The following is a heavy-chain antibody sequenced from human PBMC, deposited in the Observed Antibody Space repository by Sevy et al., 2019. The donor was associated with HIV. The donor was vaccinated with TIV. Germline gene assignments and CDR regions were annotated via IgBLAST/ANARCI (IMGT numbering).Heavy chain of an antibody. CDR3: ARHNGWGYFDY. CDR2: VYYSGGT. J-gene: IGHJ4*02. D-gene: IGHD3-16*01. V-gene: IGHV4-59*08. CDR1: GGSISSYY. Sequence: SETLSLTCTVSGGSISSYYWSWIRQPPGKGLEWIGYVYYSGGTNYNPPLKSRVTISVDTSKNQFSLKQGSVTAADTAVYYCARHNGWGYFDYWGQGTLVTVSS.